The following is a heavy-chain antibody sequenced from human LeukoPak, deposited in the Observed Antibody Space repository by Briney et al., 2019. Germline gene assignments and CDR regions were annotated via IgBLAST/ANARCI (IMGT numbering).Heavy chain of an antibody. CDR3: QKTAYEMLDFDY. CDR2: IIPILGIA. V-gene: IGHV1-69*02. D-gene: IGHD3-9*01. Sequence: ASVKVSCKASGRTFSSYTISWVRQASGQVIDWMGRIIPILGIANYAQKFQGRVTITADTSTSTAYMELSSLRSEDTVVFFKQKTAYEMLDFDYWGQGTLVTVSS. CDR1: GRTFSSYT. J-gene: IGHJ4*02.